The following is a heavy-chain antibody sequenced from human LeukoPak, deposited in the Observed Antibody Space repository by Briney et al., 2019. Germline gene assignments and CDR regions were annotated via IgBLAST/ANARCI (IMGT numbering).Heavy chain of an antibody. CDR3: AKDHLFYGDYQGGYFDL. D-gene: IGHD4-17*01. CDR2: IRYGGSNT. Sequence: TGGSLRLSCAASGFTFSSYGMHWARQAPGKGLDWVAFIRYGGSNTYYVDSVKGRFTISRDNSKNTMYLQMNSLRPEDTAIYYCAKDHLFYGDYQGGYFDLWGRGTLVTVSS. CDR1: GFTFSSYG. V-gene: IGHV3-30*02. J-gene: IGHJ2*01.